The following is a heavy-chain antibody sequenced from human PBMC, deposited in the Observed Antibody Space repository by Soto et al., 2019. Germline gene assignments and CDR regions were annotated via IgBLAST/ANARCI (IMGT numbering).Heavy chain of an antibody. CDR2: ISYDGSNK. V-gene: IGHV3-30*03. CDR1: GFTFSSYG. D-gene: IGHD6-13*01. CDR3: ARGAAAGAEYFQH. J-gene: IGHJ1*01. Sequence: GGSLRLSCAASGFTFSSYGMHWVRQAPGKGLEWVAVISYDGSNKYYADSVKGRFTTSRDNSKNTLYLQMNSLRAEDTAVYYCARGAAAGAEYFQHWGQGTLVTVSS.